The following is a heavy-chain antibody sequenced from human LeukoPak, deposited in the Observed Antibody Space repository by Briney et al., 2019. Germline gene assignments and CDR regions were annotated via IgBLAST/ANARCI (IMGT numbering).Heavy chain of an antibody. CDR2: ISSAGTT. J-gene: IGHJ4*02. D-gene: IGHD6-13*01. CDR1: GFTFSSGY. Sequence: GGSLRLSCAASGFTFSSGYMSWVRQAPGKGLEWVSIISSAGTTYYADSVKGRFTISRDNSKNTVYLQVNSLRDEDTAVYYCAGDLEAANTYYFVYGSPGTRVTVSS. CDR3: AGDLEAANTYYFVY. V-gene: IGHV3-66*01.